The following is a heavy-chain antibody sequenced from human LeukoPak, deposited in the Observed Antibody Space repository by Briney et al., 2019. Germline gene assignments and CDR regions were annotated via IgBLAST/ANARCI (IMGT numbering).Heavy chain of an antibody. CDR1: GYSISSGYY. CDR2: IYHSGST. J-gene: IGHJ4*02. CDR3: ARSRDGYNFVDY. V-gene: IGHV4-38-2*01. Sequence: MTSETLSLTCAVSGYSISSGYYWGWIRQPPGKGLEWIGSIYHSGSTYYNPSLKSRVTISADTSKNQFSLKLSSVTAADTAVYYCARSRDGYNFVDYWGQGTLVTVSS. D-gene: IGHD5-24*01.